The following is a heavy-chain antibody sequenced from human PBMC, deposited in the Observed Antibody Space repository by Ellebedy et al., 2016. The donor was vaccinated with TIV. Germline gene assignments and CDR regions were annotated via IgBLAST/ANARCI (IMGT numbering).Heavy chain of an antibody. D-gene: IGHD2-2*02. J-gene: IGHJ4*02. CDR1: GFTFSSYA. CDR2: ISGSGGST. CDR3: AKALDIVVVPAAIDPDNGIDY. V-gene: IGHV3-23*01. Sequence: GESLKISXAASGFTFSSYAMSWVRQAPGKGLEWVSAISGSGGSTYYADSVKGRFTISRDNSKNTLYLQMNSLRAEDTAVYYCAKALDIVVVPAAIDPDNGIDYWGQGTLVTVSS.